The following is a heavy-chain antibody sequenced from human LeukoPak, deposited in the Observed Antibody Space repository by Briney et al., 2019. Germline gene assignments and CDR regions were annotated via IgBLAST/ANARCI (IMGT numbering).Heavy chain of an antibody. D-gene: IGHD3-10*01. Sequence: GGSLRLSCAASGFTFSSYGMHWVRQAPGKGLEWVAVISYDGSNKYYADSVKGRFTISRDNSKNTLYLQMNSLRAEDTAVYYCASRITMVRGVIGDYWGQGTLVTVSS. V-gene: IGHV3-30*03. CDR2: ISYDGSNK. CDR3: ASRITMVRGVIGDY. CDR1: GFTFSSYG. J-gene: IGHJ4*02.